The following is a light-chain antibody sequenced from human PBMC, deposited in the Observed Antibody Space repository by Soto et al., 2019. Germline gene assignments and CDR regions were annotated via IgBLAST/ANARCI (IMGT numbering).Light chain of an antibody. CDR3: QQYGRSKRWT. V-gene: IGKV3-20*01. Sequence: EVVLTQFPGTLSLSPGERATLSCRASQTITGTYLAWYQQNPGQAPRLLIHGASTRATGIPDRFSGGGTGTDFNLNISRVEPEDFAMYYCQQYGRSKRWTFGQGTKVDIK. J-gene: IGKJ1*01. CDR1: QTITGTY. CDR2: GAS.